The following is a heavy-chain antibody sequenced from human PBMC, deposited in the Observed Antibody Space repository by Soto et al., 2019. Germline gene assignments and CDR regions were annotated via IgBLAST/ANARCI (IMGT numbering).Heavy chain of an antibody. CDR3: ARDNSQNYGTPGASSWFHP. V-gene: IGHV1-46*01. CDR1: GFSFSDYF. J-gene: IGHJ5*02. CDR2: INPTGDVT. D-gene: IGHD4-17*01. Sequence: GASVKVSCKASGFSFSDYFMHWVRQAPGQGREWMGIINPTGDVTDYAQKFQGRVTITRDTSTSTVYMDLSSLTYEDTAVYYCARDNSQNYGTPGASSWFHPWGQGTPVTVSS.